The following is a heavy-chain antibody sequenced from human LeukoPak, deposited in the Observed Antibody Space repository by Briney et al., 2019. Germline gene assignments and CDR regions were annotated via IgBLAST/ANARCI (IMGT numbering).Heavy chain of an antibody. D-gene: IGHD5-18*01. V-gene: IGHV3-48*04. CDR2: ISSSSSTI. CDR3: ARRADSSTFDY. Sequence: PGGSLRLSCAASGFTFSNAWMSWVRQAPGKGLEWVSYISSSSSTIYYADSVKGRFTISRDNAKNSLYLQMNSLRAEDTAVYYCARRADSSTFDYWGQGTLVTVSS. CDR1: GFTFSNAW. J-gene: IGHJ4*02.